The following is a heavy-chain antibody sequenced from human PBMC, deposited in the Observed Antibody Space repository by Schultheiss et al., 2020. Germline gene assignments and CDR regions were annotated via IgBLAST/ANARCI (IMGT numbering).Heavy chain of an antibody. CDR3: AKDRGPVYCSGGSCYSFLDYGMDV. Sequence: GGSLRLSCTASGFTFSSYGMHWVRQAPGKGLEWVAVISYDGSNKYYADSVKGRFTISRDNSKNTLYLQMNSLRAEDTAVYYCAKDRGPVYCSGGSCYSFLDYGMDVWGQGTTVTVSS. J-gene: IGHJ6*02. D-gene: IGHD2-15*01. V-gene: IGHV3-30*18. CDR1: GFTFSSYG. CDR2: ISYDGSNK.